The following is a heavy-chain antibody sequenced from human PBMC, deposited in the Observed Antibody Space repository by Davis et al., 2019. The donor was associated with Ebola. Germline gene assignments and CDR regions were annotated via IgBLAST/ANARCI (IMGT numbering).Heavy chain of an antibody. CDR1: GFTFSSYS. CDR2: ISRSSSTI. J-gene: IGHJ4*02. CDR3: AREIAVAGTECDY. V-gene: IGHV3-48*02. D-gene: IGHD6-19*01. Sequence: ESLNLPCAASGFTFSSYSMNCVRQAPGKGLVWVSYISRSSSTIYYAGSVKGRFTISRDNAKNSLYLQMNSLRDEDTAVYYCAREIAVAGTECDYWGQGTLVSVSS.